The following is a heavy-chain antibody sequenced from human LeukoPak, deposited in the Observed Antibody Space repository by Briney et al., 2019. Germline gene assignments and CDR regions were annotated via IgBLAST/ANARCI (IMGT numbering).Heavy chain of an antibody. CDR3: ARDYYGDYVQPAGRSSFFDY. CDR1: GFTFSSYS. J-gene: IGHJ4*02. D-gene: IGHD4-17*01. V-gene: IGHV3-21*01. Sequence: PGGSLRLSCAASGFTFSSYSMNWVRQAPGKGLEWVSSISSSSSYIYYADSVKGRFTISRDNAKNSLYLQMNSLRAEDTAVYYCARDYYGDYVQPAGRSSFFDYWGQGTLVTVSS. CDR2: ISSSSSYI.